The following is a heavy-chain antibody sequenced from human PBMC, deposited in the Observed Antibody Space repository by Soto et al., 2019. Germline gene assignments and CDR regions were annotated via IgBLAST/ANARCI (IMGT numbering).Heavy chain of an antibody. V-gene: IGHV5-51*01. CDR3: ARRGGGMAAAGTGWFDP. CDR2: IYPGDSDT. D-gene: IGHD6-13*01. Sequence: GESLKIFCKGSGYSFTSYWIGWVRQMPGKGLGGMGIIYPGDSDTRYSPSFQGQVTISADKSISTAYLQWSSLKASDTAMFYCARRGGGMAAAGTGWFDPWGQGTLVTVSS. J-gene: IGHJ5*02. CDR1: GYSFTSYW.